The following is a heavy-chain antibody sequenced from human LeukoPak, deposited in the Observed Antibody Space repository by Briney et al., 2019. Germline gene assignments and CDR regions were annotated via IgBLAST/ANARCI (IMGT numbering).Heavy chain of an antibody. CDR3: ARDNWNYTPGILV. CDR2: ISYDGSNK. J-gene: IGHJ4*02. V-gene: IGHV3-30-3*01. D-gene: IGHD1-7*01. CDR1: GFTFSSYA. Sequence: PGRSLRLSCAASGFTFSSYAMHWVRQAPGKGLEWVAVISYDGSNKYYADSVKGRFTISRDNSKNTLYLQMNSLRAEDTAVYYCARDNWNYTPGILVWGQGTLVTVSS.